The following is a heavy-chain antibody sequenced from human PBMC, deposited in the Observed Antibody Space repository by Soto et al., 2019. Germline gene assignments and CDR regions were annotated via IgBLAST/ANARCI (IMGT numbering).Heavy chain of an antibody. D-gene: IGHD3-10*01. Sequence: SETLSLTCTVSGGSISSYYWSWIRQPPGKGLEWIGYIYYSGSTDYNPSLKSRVTISVDTSKNQFSLKLSSVTAADTAVYYCARNYGPGYTFDYWGQGTLVTVSS. V-gene: IGHV4-59*08. J-gene: IGHJ4*02. CDR3: ARNYGPGYTFDY. CDR1: GGSISSYY. CDR2: IYYSGST.